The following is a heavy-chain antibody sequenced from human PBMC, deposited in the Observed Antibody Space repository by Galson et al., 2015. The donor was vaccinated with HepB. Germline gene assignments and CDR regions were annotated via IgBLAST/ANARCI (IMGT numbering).Heavy chain of an antibody. CDR2: MNPNSGNT. D-gene: IGHD6-6*01. CDR1: GYTFTSYD. Sequence: SVKVSCKASGYTFTSYDINWVRQATGQGLEWMGWMNPNSGNTGYAQKFQGRVTMTRNTSISTAYMELSSLRSEDTAVYYCARGSSKGIAARDNWFDPSRQGTLVAVAS. J-gene: IGHJ5*02. CDR3: ARGSSKGIAARDNWFDP. V-gene: IGHV1-8*01.